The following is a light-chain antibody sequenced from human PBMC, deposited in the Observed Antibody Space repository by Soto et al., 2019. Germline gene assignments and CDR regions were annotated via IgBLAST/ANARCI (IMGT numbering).Light chain of an antibody. J-gene: IGLJ2*01. CDR3: KAGDSSTA. Sequence: SYELTQPPSVSVSPGQTASITCSGDKLGEKYACWYQQKPGQSPVLVIYADSKRPSGIPERFSGSNSGNTATLTISGTQAMDEADYYCKAGDSSTAIGGGTKLTVL. CDR2: ADS. V-gene: IGLV3-1*01. CDR1: KLGEKY.